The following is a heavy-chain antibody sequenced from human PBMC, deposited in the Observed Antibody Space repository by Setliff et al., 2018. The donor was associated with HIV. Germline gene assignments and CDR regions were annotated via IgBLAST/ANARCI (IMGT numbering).Heavy chain of an antibody. CDR2: INHSGST. CDR3: ASLFHDTSAPWLYYFDY. Sequence: SETLSLTCAVYGGSFSGYYWSWIRQPPGKGLEWIGEINHSGSTNYNPSLKSRVTISVDTSKNQFSLKVSSVTAADTAVYYCASLFHDTSAPWLYYFDYWGQGTLVTVSS. CDR1: GGSFSGYY. V-gene: IGHV4-34*01. D-gene: IGHD3-22*01. J-gene: IGHJ4*02.